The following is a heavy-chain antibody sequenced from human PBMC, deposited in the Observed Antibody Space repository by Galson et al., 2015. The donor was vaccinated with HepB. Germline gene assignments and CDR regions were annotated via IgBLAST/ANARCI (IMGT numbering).Heavy chain of an antibody. CDR3: AREGGYCSGGSCYLGY. Sequence: SLRLSCAASGFTFSSYGMHWVRQAPGKGLEWVAVIWYDGSNKYYADSVKGRFTISRDNSKNTPYLQMNSLRAEDTAVYYCAREGGYCSGGSCYLGYWGQGTLVTVSS. J-gene: IGHJ4*02. CDR2: IWYDGSNK. D-gene: IGHD2-15*01. CDR1: GFTFSSYG. V-gene: IGHV3-33*01.